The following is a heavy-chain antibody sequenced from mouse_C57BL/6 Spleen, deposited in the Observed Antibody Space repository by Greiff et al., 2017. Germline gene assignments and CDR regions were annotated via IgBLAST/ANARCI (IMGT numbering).Heavy chain of an antibody. V-gene: IGHV1-69*01. D-gene: IGHD1-2*01. Sequence: QVQLKQPGAELVMPGASVKLSCKASGYTFTSYWMHWVKQRPGQGLEWIGEIDPSDSYTNYNQKFKGKSTLTVDKSSSTAYMQLSSLTSEDSAVYYCARGLRHYFDYWGQGTPLTVSA. J-gene: IGHJ2*01. CDR1: GYTFTSYW. CDR2: IDPSDSYT. CDR3: ARGLRHYFDY.